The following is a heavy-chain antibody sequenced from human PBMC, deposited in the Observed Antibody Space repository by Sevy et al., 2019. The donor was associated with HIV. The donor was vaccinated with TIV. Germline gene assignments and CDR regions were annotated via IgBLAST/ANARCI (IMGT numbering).Heavy chain of an antibody. D-gene: IGHD1-1*01. J-gene: IGHJ1*01. CDR2: ISYDGSNK. Sequence: RGSLRLSCAASGFTFSDYSMHWVRQAPGKGLEWVATISYDGSNKHYADSVKGRFTLSRDNSKKSLFLQMNSLRAEETAVYYCALERLSSNVAEYFQNWGQGTLVTVSS. CDR3: ALERLSSNVAEYFQN. V-gene: IGHV3-30-3*01. CDR1: GFTFSDYS.